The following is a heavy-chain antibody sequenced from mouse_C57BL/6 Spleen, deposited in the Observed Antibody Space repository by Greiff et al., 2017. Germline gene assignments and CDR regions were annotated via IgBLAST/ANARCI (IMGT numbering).Heavy chain of an antibody. V-gene: IGHV1-81*01. CDR3: ARRRVDGYYVYWYFDV. CDR2: IYPRSGNT. CDR1: GYTFTSYG. Sequence: QVQLQQSGAELARPGASVKLSCKASGYTFTSYGISWVKQRTGQGLEWIGEIYPRSGNTYYNEKFKGKATLTADKSSSTAYMELRSLTSEDSAVYFCARRRVDGYYVYWYFDVWGTGTTVTVSS. D-gene: IGHD2-3*01. J-gene: IGHJ1*03.